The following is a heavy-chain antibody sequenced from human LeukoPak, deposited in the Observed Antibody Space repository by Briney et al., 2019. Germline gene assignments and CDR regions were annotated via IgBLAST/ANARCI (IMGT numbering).Heavy chain of an antibody. CDR3: ARASFTMVRGVRGYYGMDV. J-gene: IGHJ6*02. CDR2: ISSSGSTI. D-gene: IGHD3-10*01. Sequence: GGSLRLSCAASGFTFGDYYMSWIRQAPGKGLEWVSYISSSGSTIYYADSVKGRFTISRDNAKNSLYLQMNSLRAEDTAVYYCARASFTMVRGVRGYYGMDVWGQGTTVTVSS. V-gene: IGHV3-11*01. CDR1: GFTFGDYY.